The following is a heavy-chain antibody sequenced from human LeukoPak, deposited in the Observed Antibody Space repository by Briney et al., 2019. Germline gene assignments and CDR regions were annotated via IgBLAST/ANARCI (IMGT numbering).Heavy chain of an antibody. J-gene: IGHJ4*02. D-gene: IGHD3-16*01. CDR2: IYTSGST. CDR3: AREHPRGEVDDFDY. Sequence: KASETLSLTCTVSGGSFSSYYWSWIRQPAGKGLEWIGRIYTSGSTNYNPSLKSRISISVDTSKNQFSLKLTSVTAADTAVYYCAREHPRGEVDDFDYWGQGTLVTVSS. V-gene: IGHV4-4*07. CDR1: GGSFSSYY.